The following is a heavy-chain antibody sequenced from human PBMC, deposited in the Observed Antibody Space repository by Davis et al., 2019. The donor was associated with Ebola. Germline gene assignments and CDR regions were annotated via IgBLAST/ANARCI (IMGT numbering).Heavy chain of an antibody. Sequence: GESLKISCEASGFSFSRYGMHWVRQAPGKGLEWVAIIWYDGSKRLYADSVKGRFTISRDTSTNTLFLQMNSLRAEDTAVYYCARDLEPFGDYYYYYYGMDVWGQGTTVAVSS. D-gene: IGHD4-17*01. V-gene: IGHV3-33*02. CDR1: GFSFSRYG. CDR3: ARDLEPFGDYYYYYYGMDV. J-gene: IGHJ6*02. CDR2: IWYDGSKR.